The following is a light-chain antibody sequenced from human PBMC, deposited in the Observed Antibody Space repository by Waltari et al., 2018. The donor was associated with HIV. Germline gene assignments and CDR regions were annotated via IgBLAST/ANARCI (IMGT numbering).Light chain of an antibody. CDR2: DVS. CDR1: SSDVGGYNY. Sequence: QSALTQPASVSGSPGKSIPISCTGTSSDVGGYNYVYCYQQHPGKAPKLMIYDVSNRPSGVSNRFSGSKSGNTASLTISGLQAEDEADYYCSSYTSSSTLRVFGTGTKVTVL. J-gene: IGLJ1*01. V-gene: IGLV2-14*03. CDR3: SSYTSSSTLRV.